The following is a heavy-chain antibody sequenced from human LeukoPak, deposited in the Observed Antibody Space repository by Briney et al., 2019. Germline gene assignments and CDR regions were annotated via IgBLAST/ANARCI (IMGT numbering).Heavy chain of an antibody. CDR2: INPNSGGT. CDR3: ASRYYYDSRGYAFDI. J-gene: IGHJ3*02. D-gene: IGHD3-22*01. Sequence: ASVKVSCKASGYSFTSHYMHWVRQAPGQGLEWMGWINPNSGGTNYAQKFQGRVTMTRDTSISTAYMELSRLRSDDTAVYYCASRYYYDSRGYAFDIWGQGTMVTVSS. CDR1: GYSFTSHY. V-gene: IGHV1-2*02.